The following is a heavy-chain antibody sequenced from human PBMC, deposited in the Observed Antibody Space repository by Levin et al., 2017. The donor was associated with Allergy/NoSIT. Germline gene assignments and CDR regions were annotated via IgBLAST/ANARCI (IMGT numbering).Heavy chain of an antibody. CDR3: AGGWGTVATTGSYFYYYYGMDV. CDR1: GGTFNNYA. Sequence: GGSLRLSCKASGGTFNNYAISWVRQAPGQGLEWMGGIIPSFATANYGQKFQGRVTITADESTTTAYMEINSLRSADTAVYYCAGGWGTVATTGSYFYYYYGMDVWGQGTTVTVSS. J-gene: IGHJ6*02. V-gene: IGHV1-69*01. CDR2: IIPSFATA. D-gene: IGHD5-12*01.